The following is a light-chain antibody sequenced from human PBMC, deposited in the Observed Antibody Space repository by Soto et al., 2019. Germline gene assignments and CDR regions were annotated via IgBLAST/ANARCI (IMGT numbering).Light chain of an antibody. CDR3: CSYAGSSTWV. Sequence: QSVPTQPASVSGSPGQSITISCSGTSSDVGGYNFVSWYQQHPGKAPKLMIYGVSKRPSGISNRFSGSKSGNTASLTISGLQAEDEADYYCCSYAGSSTWVFGGGTKLTVL. J-gene: IGLJ3*02. CDR2: GVS. V-gene: IGLV2-23*02. CDR1: SSDVGGYNF.